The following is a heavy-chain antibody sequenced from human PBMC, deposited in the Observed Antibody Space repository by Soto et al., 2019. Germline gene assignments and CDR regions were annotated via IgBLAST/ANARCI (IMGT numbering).Heavy chain of an antibody. CDR3: ASLGDGDYGTSEGEYFQH. D-gene: IGHD4-17*01. V-gene: IGHV4-59*01. Sequence: SETLSLTCTVSGGSISSYYWSWIRQPPGKGLEWIGYIYYSGSTNYNPSLKSRVTISVDTSKNQFSLKLSSVTAADTAVYYCASLGDGDYGTSEGEYFQHWGQGTLVTVSS. CDR2: IYYSGST. J-gene: IGHJ1*01. CDR1: GGSISSYY.